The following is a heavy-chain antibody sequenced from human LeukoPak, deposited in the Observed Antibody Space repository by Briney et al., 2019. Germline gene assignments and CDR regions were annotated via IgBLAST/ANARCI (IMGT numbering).Heavy chain of an antibody. J-gene: IGHJ4*02. Sequence: SCKASGGTFSSYAISWVRQAPGKGLEWVSSISGSGGSTYYADSVKGRFTISRDNSNNTLYLQMSRLRVEDTAVYYCAKHWFYDSGLDSWGQGTLVTVSS. CDR3: AKHWFYDSGLDS. CDR1: GGTFSSYA. D-gene: IGHD3-10*01. V-gene: IGHV3-23*01. CDR2: ISGSGGST.